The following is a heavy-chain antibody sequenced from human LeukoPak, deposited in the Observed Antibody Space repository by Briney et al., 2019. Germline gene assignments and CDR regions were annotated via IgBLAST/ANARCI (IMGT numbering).Heavy chain of an antibody. J-gene: IGHJ3*01. CDR1: GFIFSSYW. D-gene: IGHD3-10*02. V-gene: IGHV3-7*01. Sequence: PGGSLRLSCAASGFIFSSYWMSWVRQAPGKGLEWVANIKEDGSEKDYVDSVKGRFTISRDNAKKSLYLQMNSLRAEDTAVYSCARNVPGGDDVWGLGTMVTVSS. CDR2: IKEDGSEK. CDR3: ARNVPGGDDV.